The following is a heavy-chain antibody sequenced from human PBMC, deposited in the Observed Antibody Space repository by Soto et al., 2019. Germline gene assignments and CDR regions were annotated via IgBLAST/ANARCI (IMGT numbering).Heavy chain of an antibody. Sequence: QVQLVESGGGVVQPGRSLRLSCAASGFTFSSYGMHWVRQAPGKGLEWVAVISYDGSNKYYADSVKGRFTISRDNSKNTLYLQMNSLRAEDTAVYYCAKDYSNCGDYYYGMDVWGQGTTITVSS. CDR1: GFTFSSYG. CDR3: AKDYSNCGDYYYGMDV. CDR2: ISYDGSNK. J-gene: IGHJ6*02. D-gene: IGHD4-4*01. V-gene: IGHV3-30*18.